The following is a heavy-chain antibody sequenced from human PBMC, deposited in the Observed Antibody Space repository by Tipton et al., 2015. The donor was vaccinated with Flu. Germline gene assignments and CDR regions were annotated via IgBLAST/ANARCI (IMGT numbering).Heavy chain of an antibody. Sequence: TLSLTCTVSGGSITSSTYYWGWIRQSPGKGLEWLGTTYYSGSAYYNPSLEGRVTISVDTSKNQFSLRLSSVTGADTSVYYCARHTIFGVNWFDPWGQGTLVTVSS. J-gene: IGHJ5*02. V-gene: IGHV4-39*01. CDR1: GGSITSSTYY. D-gene: IGHD3-3*01. CDR2: TYYSGSA. CDR3: ARHTIFGVNWFDP.